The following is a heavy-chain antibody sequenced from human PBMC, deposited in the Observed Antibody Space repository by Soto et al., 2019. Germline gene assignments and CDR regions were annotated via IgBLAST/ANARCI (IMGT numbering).Heavy chain of an antibody. Sequence: ASVKVSCKASGYTFTSYAMHWVRQAPGQRLEWMGWINAGNGNTKYSQKFQGRVTITRDTSASTAYMELSSLRSEDTAVYYCARGRYDYIWGSYPSSWPPYFDYWGQGTLVTVSS. CDR2: INAGNGNT. D-gene: IGHD3-16*02. V-gene: IGHV1-3*01. CDR1: GYTFTSYA. J-gene: IGHJ4*02. CDR3: ARGRYDYIWGSYPSSWPPYFDY.